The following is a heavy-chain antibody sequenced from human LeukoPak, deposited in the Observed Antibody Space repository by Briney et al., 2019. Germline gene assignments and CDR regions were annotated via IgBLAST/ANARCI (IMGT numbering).Heavy chain of an antibody. D-gene: IGHD1-26*01. CDR3: AKDGVGATTNDYMDV. J-gene: IGHJ6*03. CDR2: IRSSGDDT. Sequence: GGSLRLSCAASGFTFSKYAMSWVRQAPGKGLEWVSTIRSSGDDTYYADSVKGRFTISRDNSKNTLYLQMNSLRADDTALYYCAKDGVGATTNDYMDVWGKGTTVTVS. CDR1: GFTFSKYA. V-gene: IGHV3-23*01.